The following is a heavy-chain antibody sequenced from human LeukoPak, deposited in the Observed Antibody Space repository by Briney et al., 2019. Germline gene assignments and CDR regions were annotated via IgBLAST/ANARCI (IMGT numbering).Heavy chain of an antibody. CDR2: IHYSGST. CDR1: GGSISSNNYY. D-gene: IGHD2-8*01. V-gene: IGHV4-39*01. Sequence: KPSETLSLTCTVSGGSISSNNYYWGWIRQPPGKGLEWIGSIHYSGSTYYNPSLKSRVTISVDTSKNQFSLKLSSVTAADTAVYYCARHPSMVYFDYWGQGTLVTVSS. J-gene: IGHJ4*02. CDR3: ARHPSMVYFDY.